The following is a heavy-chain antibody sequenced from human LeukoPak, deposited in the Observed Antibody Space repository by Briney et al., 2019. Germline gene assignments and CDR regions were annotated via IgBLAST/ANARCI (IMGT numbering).Heavy chain of an antibody. J-gene: IGHJ4*02. D-gene: IGHD6-25*01. Sequence: GGSLRLSCAASGFTFSSYSMNWVRQAPGKGLEWVSYISSSSSTIYYADSVKGRFTISRDNAKNSLYLQMNSLRAEDMALYYCAKDIDSRGGNYFDYWGQGTLVTVSS. CDR1: GFTFSSYS. CDR3: AKDIDSRGGNYFDY. V-gene: IGHV3-48*01. CDR2: ISSSSSTI.